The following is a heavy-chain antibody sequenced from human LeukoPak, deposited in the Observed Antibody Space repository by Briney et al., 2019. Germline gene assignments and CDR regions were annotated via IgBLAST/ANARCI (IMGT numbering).Heavy chain of an antibody. J-gene: IGHJ4*02. CDR1: GYTFTSYY. CDR2: INPSGGST. V-gene: IGHV1-46*01. CDR3: AIPYCSSTSCYPYFDY. Sequence: GASVKVSCKASGYTFTSYYMHWVRQAPGQGLEWMGIINPSGGSTSYAQKFQGRVTMTRDTSISTAYMELSRLRSDDTAVYYCAIPYCSSTSCYPYFDYWGQGTLVTVSS. D-gene: IGHD2-2*01.